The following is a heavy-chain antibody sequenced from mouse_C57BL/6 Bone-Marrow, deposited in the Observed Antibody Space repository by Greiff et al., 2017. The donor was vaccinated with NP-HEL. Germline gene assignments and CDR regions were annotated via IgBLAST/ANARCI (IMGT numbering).Heavy chain of an antibody. CDR2: IDPENGDT. V-gene: IGHV14-4*01. CDR3: TTWGDYVPFAY. J-gene: IGHJ3*01. CDR1: GFNIKDDY. D-gene: IGHD2-4*01. Sequence: EVQLKQSGAELVRPGASVKLSCTASGFNIKDDYMHWVKQRPEQGLEWIGWIDPENGDTEYASKFQGKATITADTSSNTAYLQLSSLTSEDTAVYYCTTWGDYVPFAYWGQGTLVTVSA.